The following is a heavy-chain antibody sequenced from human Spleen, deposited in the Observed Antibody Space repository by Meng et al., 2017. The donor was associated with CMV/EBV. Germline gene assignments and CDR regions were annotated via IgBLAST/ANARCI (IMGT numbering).Heavy chain of an antibody. V-gene: IGHV3-74*01. J-gene: IGHJ4*02. CDR3: STGYSSSWYAGY. D-gene: IGHD6-13*01. CDR2: INSDGSST. CDR1: GSTFSSSW. Sequence: GSTFSSSWIHWVRQAPGKGLVWVSRINSDGSSTSYADSVKGRFTISRDNAKNTLYLQMNSLRAEDTAVYYCSTGYSSSWYAGYWGQGTLVTVSS.